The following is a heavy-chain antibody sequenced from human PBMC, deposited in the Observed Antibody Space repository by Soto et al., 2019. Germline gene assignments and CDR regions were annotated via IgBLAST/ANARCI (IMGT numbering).Heavy chain of an antibody. CDR1: GGSISSYY. CDR3: AREYSSSSGRTLDI. J-gene: IGHJ3*02. V-gene: IGHV4-4*07. CDR2: IYTSGST. D-gene: IGHD6-6*01. Sequence: LSLTCTVSGGSISSYYWSWIRQPAGKGLEWIGRIYTSGSTNYNPSLKSRVLMSVDTSKNQFSLKLNSMTAADTAVYYCAREYSSSSGRTLDIWGQGTMVTVSS.